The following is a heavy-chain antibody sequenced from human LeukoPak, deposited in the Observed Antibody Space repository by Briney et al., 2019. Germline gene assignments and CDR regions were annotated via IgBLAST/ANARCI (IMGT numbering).Heavy chain of an antibody. D-gene: IGHD5-12*01. V-gene: IGHV3-48*03. CDR2: ISSSGSTT. J-gene: IGHJ4*02. CDR3: ARDTPGGYDYVFDY. Sequence: PGGSLRLSCAASGFTFSTYEMNWVRQAPGKGLEWVSYISSSGSTTYYADSVKGRFTISRDNARNSLYLQVNSLRAEDTAVYYCARDTPGGYDYVFDYWGQGTLVSVSS. CDR1: GFTFSTYE.